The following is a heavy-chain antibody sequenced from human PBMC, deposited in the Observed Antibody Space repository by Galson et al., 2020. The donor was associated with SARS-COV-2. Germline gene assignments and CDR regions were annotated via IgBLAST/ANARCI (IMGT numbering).Heavy chain of an antibody. Sequence: GESLKISCSASGFTFSTYAMQWVRQAPGKGLEYVAAISSNGGSTYYADSVKGRFTISRDNSKNTLYLQLSSLRPEDTGLYYCVKDRQVLAAVATCFDHWGQGILVTVS. D-gene: IGHD6-13*01. V-gene: IGHV3-64D*06. J-gene: IGHJ4*02. CDR3: VKDRQVLAAVATCFDH. CDR2: ISSNGGST. CDR1: GFTFSTYA.